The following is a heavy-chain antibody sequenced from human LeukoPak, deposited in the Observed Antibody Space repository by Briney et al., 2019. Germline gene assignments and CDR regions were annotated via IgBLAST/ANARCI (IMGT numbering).Heavy chain of an antibody. CDR1: GYTFTSNY. D-gene: IGHD3-22*01. J-gene: IGHJ5*02. CDR2: ISPSGGST. CDR3: ARDSLVVITTGMSSFDP. V-gene: IGHV1-46*01. Sequence: ASVKVSCKAFGYTFTSNYMHWVRQAPGQGPEWMGVISPSGGSTTYAQKFQGRVTLTRDMSTSTDYLELSSLRSEDTAVYYCARDSLVVITTGMSSFDPWGQGTLVTVSS.